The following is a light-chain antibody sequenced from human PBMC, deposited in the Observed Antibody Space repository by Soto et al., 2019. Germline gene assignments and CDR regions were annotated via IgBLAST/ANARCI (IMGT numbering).Light chain of an antibody. CDR2: KAY. CDR3: QQCNSYPWT. CDR1: QSISSW. Sequence: DIQMTQSPSTLSASVGDRVTITCRASQSISSWLAWYQQKPGKAPKLLIYKAYRLESGVPSRFSGSASGTEFTITISSLQPDDFASYCCQQCNSYPWTFGQGTKVEIK. V-gene: IGKV1-5*03. J-gene: IGKJ1*01.